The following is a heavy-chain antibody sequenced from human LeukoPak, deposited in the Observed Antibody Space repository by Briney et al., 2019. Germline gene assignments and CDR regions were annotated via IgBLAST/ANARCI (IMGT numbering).Heavy chain of an antibody. V-gene: IGHV4-59*08. J-gene: IGHJ5*02. D-gene: IGHD6-13*01. CDR2: IYYSGST. CDR1: GGSISSYY. CDR3: ARHSSSWYWNNWFDP. Sequence: SETLSLTCTVSGGSISSYYWSWIRQPPGKGLEWIGYIYYSGSTNYNPSLKSRVTISVDTSKNQFSLKLSSVTTADTAVYYCARHSSSWYWNNWFDPWGQGTLVTVSS.